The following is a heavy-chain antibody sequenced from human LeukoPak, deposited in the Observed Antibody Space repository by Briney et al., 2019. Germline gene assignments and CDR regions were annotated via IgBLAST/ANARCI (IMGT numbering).Heavy chain of an antibody. V-gene: IGHV4-34*01. CDR3: ARGRWSSLDY. J-gene: IGHJ4*02. D-gene: IGHD6-13*01. CDR2: INHSGST. Sequence: SETLSLTCAVYGGSFGGYYWSWIRQPPGKGLEWIGEINHSGSTNYNPSLKSRVTISVDTSKNQFSLKLSSVTAADTAVYYCARGRWSSLDYWGQGTLVTVSS. CDR1: GGSFGGYY.